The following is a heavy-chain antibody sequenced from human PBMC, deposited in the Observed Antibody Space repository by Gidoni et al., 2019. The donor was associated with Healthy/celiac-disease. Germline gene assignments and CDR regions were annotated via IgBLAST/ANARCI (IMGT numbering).Heavy chain of an antibody. D-gene: IGHD4-17*01. CDR3: ARTPRIVSAVTTRYFDY. J-gene: IGHJ4*02. CDR1: GFTFSSYW. CDR2: IKQDGSEK. Sequence: EVQLVESGGGLVQPGGSLRLSCAASGFTFSSYWMSWVRQAPGKGLEWVANIKQDGSEKYYVDSVKGRFTISRDNAKNSLYLQMNSLRAEDTAVYYCARTPRIVSAVTTRYFDYWGQGTLVTVSS. V-gene: IGHV3-7*03.